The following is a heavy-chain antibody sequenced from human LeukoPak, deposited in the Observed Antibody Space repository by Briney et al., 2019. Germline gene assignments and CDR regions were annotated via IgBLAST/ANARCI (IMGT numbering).Heavy chain of an antibody. D-gene: IGHD3-3*01. J-gene: IGHJ6*02. V-gene: IGHV4-59*01. CDR3: ARGGFLEWLPYYYYYGMDV. Sequence: PSETLSLTCTVSGGSISSYYWSWIRQPPGKGLEWIGYIYYSGSTNYNPSLKSRVTISVDTSKNQFSLTLSSVTAADTAVYYCARGGFLEWLPYYYYYGMDVWGQGTTVTVSS. CDR2: IYYSGST. CDR1: GGSISSYY.